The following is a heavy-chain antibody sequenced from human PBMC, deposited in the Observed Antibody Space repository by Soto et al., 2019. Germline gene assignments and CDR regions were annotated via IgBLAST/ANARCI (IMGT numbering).Heavy chain of an antibody. D-gene: IGHD1-1*01. CDR2: IKQDGSEK. J-gene: IGHJ4*02. V-gene: IGHV3-7*05. Sequence: GGSLRLSCAASGFTFSSYWMSWVRQAPGKGLEWVANIKQDGSEKYYVDSVKGRFTISRDNAKNSLYLQMNSLRAEDTAVYYCARDNIAERLEPTDYWGQGTVVTVSS. CDR3: ARDNIAERLEPTDY. CDR1: GFTFSSYW.